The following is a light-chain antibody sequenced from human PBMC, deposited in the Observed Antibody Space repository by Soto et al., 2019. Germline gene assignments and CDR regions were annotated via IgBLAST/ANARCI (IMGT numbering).Light chain of an antibody. CDR3: QQYSSSPS. V-gene: IGKV3-20*01. Sequence: EIVLTQSPGTLSLSPGDRATLSCRASQSVSSSYLAWYQQKPGQVPSLLIYGASTRASGIPARFSGSGSGTEFTLTIGSLQSEDFAVYYCQQYSSSPSFGQGTRLEIK. CDR2: GAS. J-gene: IGKJ5*01. CDR1: QSVSSSY.